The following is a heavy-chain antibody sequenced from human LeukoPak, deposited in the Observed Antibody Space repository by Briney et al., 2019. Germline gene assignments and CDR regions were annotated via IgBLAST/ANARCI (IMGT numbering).Heavy chain of an antibody. CDR2: IYYSGST. CDR3: ARAIAADQEGEDY. V-gene: IGHV4-59*12. CDR1: GGSISSYY. Sequence: SETLSLTCTVSGGSISSYYWSWIRQPPGKGLEWIGYIYYSGSTNYNPSLKSRVTISVDTSKNQFSLKLSSVTAADTAVYYCARAIAADQEGEDYWGQGTLVTVSS. D-gene: IGHD6-13*01. J-gene: IGHJ4*02.